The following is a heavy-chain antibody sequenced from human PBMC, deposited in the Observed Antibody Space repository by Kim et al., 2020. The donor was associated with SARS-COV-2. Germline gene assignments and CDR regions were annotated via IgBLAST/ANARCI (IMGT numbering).Heavy chain of an antibody. Sequence: GGSLRLSCAASGFTFSSYAMSWVRQAPGKGLEWVSAISGSGGSTYYADSVKGRFTISRDNSKNTLYLQMNSLRAEDTAVYYCANEPQNYYDSSGYYTDYWGQGTLVTVSS. V-gene: IGHV3-23*01. CDR1: GFTFSSYA. CDR3: ANEPQNYYDSSGYYTDY. D-gene: IGHD3-22*01. J-gene: IGHJ4*02. CDR2: ISGSGGST.